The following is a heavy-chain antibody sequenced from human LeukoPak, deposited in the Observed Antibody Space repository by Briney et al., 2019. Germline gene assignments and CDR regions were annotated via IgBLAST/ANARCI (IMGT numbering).Heavy chain of an antibody. CDR3: ARGNGYVEGAAAGTTVMDL. CDR1: GYSFNNYD. J-gene: IGHJ6*02. CDR2: MNPNSDNT. Sequence: ASVKVSCKASGYSFNNYDINWVRQATGQGLEWTGWMNPNSDNTIYAQKFQGRVTMTSDTSITTAYMELSSLRSEDTAVYYCARGNGYVEGAAAGTTVMDLWGQGTTVTVSS. V-gene: IGHV1-8*01. D-gene: IGHD6-13*01.